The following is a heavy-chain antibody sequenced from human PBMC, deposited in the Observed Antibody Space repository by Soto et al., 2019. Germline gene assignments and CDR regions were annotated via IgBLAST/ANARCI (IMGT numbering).Heavy chain of an antibody. CDR1: GYTFTSYD. V-gene: IGHV1-8*01. D-gene: IGHD5-12*01. J-gene: IGHJ6*03. Sequence: QVQLVQSGAEVKKPGASVKVSCKASGYTFTSYDINWVRQATGQGLEWMGWMNPNSGNTGYAQKFQGRVTMTRNTSISTAYMELSSLRSEDTAVYYCARVSLNPNIVATAYYYYYYMDVWGKGTTVTVSS. CDR3: ARVSLNPNIVATAYYYYYYMDV. CDR2: MNPNSGNT.